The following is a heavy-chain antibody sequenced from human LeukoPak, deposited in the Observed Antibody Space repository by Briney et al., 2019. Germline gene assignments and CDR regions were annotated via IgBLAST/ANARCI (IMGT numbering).Heavy chain of an antibody. D-gene: IGHD1-1*01. V-gene: IGHV4-38-2*02. Sequence: SETLSLTCTVSGYSISSDYYWGWIRQPPGKGLEWIGNIFHNGNTYYNPSLKSRVTMSIDTSKKQFSLKLRTATAADTAVYYCARLPGDDSYLWYFDLWGRGTLVTVSS. CDR3: ARLPGDDSYLWYFDL. CDR2: IFHNGNT. CDR1: GYSISSDYY. J-gene: IGHJ2*01.